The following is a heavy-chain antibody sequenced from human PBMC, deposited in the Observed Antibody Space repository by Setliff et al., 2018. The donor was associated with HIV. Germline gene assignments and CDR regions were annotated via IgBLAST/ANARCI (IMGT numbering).Heavy chain of an antibody. CDR2: VNCNRGNT. Sequence: ASVKVSCKPSGYVFTDYDINWVRQTPGQGLEWMGWVNCNRGNTAYAQKFQGRVTMTRDFSIDTAYMELSSLTSEDTGVYYCARGAALTMVRGVSDSGLDSWGQGTMVTVSS. D-gene: IGHD3-10*01. CDR3: ARGAALTMVRGVSDSGLDS. J-gene: IGHJ5*01. V-gene: IGHV1-8*02. CDR1: GYVFTDYD.